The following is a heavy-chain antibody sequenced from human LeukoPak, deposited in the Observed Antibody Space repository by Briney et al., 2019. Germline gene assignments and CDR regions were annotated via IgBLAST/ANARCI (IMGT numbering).Heavy chain of an antibody. V-gene: IGHV3-9*01. D-gene: IGHD2-15*01. CDR2: ISWNSGSI. J-gene: IGHJ1*01. CDR3: AKDSSGGSSEYFQQ. CDR1: GFTFDDYA. Sequence: GGPLRLSCAASGFTFDDYAMHWVRQAPGKGLEWVSGISWNSGSIGYADSVKGRFTISRDNAKNSLYLQMNSLRAEDTALYYCAKDSSGGSSEYFQQWGQGTLVTVSS.